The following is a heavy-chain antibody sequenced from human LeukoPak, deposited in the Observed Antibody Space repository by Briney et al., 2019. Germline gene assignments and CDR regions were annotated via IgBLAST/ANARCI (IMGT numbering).Heavy chain of an antibody. D-gene: IGHD5-18*01. V-gene: IGHV3-21*01. CDR2: ISSSSSYI. Sequence: ETLSLTCTVSGGSISSSSYYWGWIRQPPGKGLEWVSSISSSSSYIYYADSVKGRFTISRDNAKNSLYLQMNSLRAEDTAVYYCARDQAFDWDTAMVVFDYWGQGTLVTVSS. CDR3: ARDQAFDWDTAMVVFDY. CDR1: GGSISSSS. J-gene: IGHJ4*02.